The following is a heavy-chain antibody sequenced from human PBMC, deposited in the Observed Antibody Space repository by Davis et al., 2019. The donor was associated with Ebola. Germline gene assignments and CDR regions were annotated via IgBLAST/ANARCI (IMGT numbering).Heavy chain of an antibody. CDR1: GFTFSSYW. V-gene: IGHV3-74*01. J-gene: IGHJ4*02. D-gene: IGHD2/OR15-2a*01. CDR2: MNNDGSTI. CDR3: ARAGYYRFDY. Sequence: PGGSLRLSCVASGFTFSSYWMHWVRQVPGKGLLWVSRMNNDGSTIDYADSVKGRFTISRDNAKSTLYLQMNSLSDEDTAVYYCARAGYYRFDYWGQGTLVSVSS.